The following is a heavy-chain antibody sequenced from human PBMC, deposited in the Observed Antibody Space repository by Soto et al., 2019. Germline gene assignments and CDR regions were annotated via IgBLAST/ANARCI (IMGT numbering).Heavy chain of an antibody. Sequence: GGSLRLSCAASGFTFTTYWMHWVRQVPGKGLVWVSRINGDGSSTTYADSVKCRFTISRDNAKNTLYLQMNSLRAEDTAVYYCTRGLRASSTGTGAHWGQGTLVTVSS. J-gene: IGHJ4*02. V-gene: IGHV3-74*01. D-gene: IGHD1-1*01. CDR1: GFTFTTYW. CDR2: INGDGSST. CDR3: TRGLRASSTGTGAH.